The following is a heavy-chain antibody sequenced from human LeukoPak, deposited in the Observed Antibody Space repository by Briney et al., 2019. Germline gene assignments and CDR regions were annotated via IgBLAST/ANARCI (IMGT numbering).Heavy chain of an antibody. Sequence: GGSLRLSCAASGFTFNTYVMHWVRQAPGKGLEWVAVIWYDGSNKYYADSVKGRFTISRDNSKNTLYLQMNSLRAEDTAVYYCAKGNNWGPFDYWGQGTLVTVSS. D-gene: IGHD7-27*01. CDR2: IWYDGSNK. V-gene: IGHV3-33*06. CDR3: AKGNNWGPFDY. J-gene: IGHJ4*02. CDR1: GFTFNTYV.